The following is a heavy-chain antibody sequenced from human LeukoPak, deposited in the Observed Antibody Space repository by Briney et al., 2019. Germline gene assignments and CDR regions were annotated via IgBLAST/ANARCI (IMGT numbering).Heavy chain of an antibody. CDR1: GFPFRSYG. Sequence: RSLRLSCAASGFPFRSYGMHWVRQAPGKGLGWVALISFDGSNENYADSVKGRFTISRDNSKNTLYLQMNSLRAEDTAVYYCAKDDSSSWLFDYWGQGTLVTVSS. V-gene: IGHV3-30*18. CDR3: AKDDSSSWLFDY. CDR2: ISFDGSNE. D-gene: IGHD6-13*01. J-gene: IGHJ4*02.